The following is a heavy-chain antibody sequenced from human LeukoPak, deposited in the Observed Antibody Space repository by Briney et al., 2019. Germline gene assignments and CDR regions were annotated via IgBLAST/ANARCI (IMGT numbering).Heavy chain of an antibody. CDR2: ISAYNGNT. J-gene: IGHJ4*02. D-gene: IGHD1-26*01. CDR3: ARRSPLYYFDY. Sequence: GASVKVSCKASGYTFTGYYMHWVRQAPGQGLEWMGWISAYNGNTNYAQKLQGRVTMTTDTSTSTAYMELRSLRSDDTAVYYCARRSPLYYFDYWGQGTLVTVSS. V-gene: IGHV1-18*04. CDR1: GYTFTGYY.